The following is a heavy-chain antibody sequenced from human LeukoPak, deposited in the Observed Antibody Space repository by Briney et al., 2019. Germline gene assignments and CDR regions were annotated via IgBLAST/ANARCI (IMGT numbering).Heavy chain of an antibody. CDR2: INPNSGGT. J-gene: IGHJ6*03. CDR1: GYTFTGYY. D-gene: IGHD2-2*02. CDR3: ASGPFLHCSSTSCYRMWGMDV. Sequence: GASVKVSCKASGYTFTGYYMHWVRQAPGQGLEWVGWINPNSGGTNYAQKFQGRVTMTRDTSISTAYMELSRLRSDDTAVYYCASGPFLHCSSTSCYRMWGMDVWGKGTTVTVSS. V-gene: IGHV1-2*02.